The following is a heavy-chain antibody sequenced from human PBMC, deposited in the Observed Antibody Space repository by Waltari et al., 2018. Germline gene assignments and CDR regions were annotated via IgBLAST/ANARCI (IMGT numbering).Heavy chain of an antibody. V-gene: IGHV3-23*03. Sequence: DVQVWGSGGAFAKTGGSLRLPCAASGLNFNDYVMCWVRQVPGKGLEWVSVISSAGRTNHADSVKGRFTISTDNSKKTVFLEMNSLRPDDTAVYYCAKLGGLYASGWPDSTNYMAVWGKGTTVTLSS. CDR3: AKLGGLYASGWPDSTNYMAV. CDR1: GLNFNDYV. CDR2: ISSAGRT. J-gene: IGHJ6*03. D-gene: IGHD6-19*01.